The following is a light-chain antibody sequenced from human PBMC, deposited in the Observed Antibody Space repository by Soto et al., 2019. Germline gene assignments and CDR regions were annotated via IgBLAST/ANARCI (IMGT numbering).Light chain of an antibody. J-gene: IGKJ1*01. CDR1: QGISNY. V-gene: IGKV1-27*01. CDR3: QQYHSYYPWT. CDR2: AAS. Sequence: DIQMTQSPSSLSASVGDRVTITSRASQGISNYLAWYQQKPGKVPNLLIYAASTLQSGVPSRFSGSGSGTDFSLTITSLQPDDSATYYCQQYHSYYPWTFGQGTKVDIK.